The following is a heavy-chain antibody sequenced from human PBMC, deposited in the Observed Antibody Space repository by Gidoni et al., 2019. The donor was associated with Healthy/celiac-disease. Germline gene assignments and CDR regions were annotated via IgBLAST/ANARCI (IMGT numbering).Heavy chain of an antibody. Sequence: SSHGMHWVRQAPGKGLEWVAVISYDGSNKYYADSVKGRFTISRDNSKNTLYLQMNSLRAEDTAVYYCAKAQTYPITIFQPDAFDIWGQGTMVTVSS. J-gene: IGHJ3*02. D-gene: IGHD3-3*01. CDR1: SSHG. CDR2: ISYDGSNK. CDR3: AKAQTYPITIFQPDAFDI. V-gene: IGHV3-30*18.